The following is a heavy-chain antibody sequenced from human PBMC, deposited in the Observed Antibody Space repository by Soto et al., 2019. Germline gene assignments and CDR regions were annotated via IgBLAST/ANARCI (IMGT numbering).Heavy chain of an antibody. D-gene: IGHD6-13*01. CDR3: AKVSYSSSWYFDP. V-gene: IGHV3-33*06. Sequence: PGGSLRLSCAASGFVFSSYGMHWVRQAPGKGLEWVSVIWYDGSNKYYAESLKGRFTISRDNFKNTLYLQMNSLRAEDTAVYYCAKVSYSSSWYFDPWGQGTLVTVSS. CDR1: GFVFSSYG. J-gene: IGHJ5*02. CDR2: IWYDGSNK.